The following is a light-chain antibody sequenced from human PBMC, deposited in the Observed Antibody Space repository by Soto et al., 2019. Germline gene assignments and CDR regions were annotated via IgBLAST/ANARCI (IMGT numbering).Light chain of an antibody. CDR2: GAS. V-gene: IGKV3-15*01. Sequence: MGMTQSPAPLSVSPGERATLSCWASQSVSSNLAWYQQKPGQAPRLLIYGASTRATGIPARFSGSGFGTDFTLTISSLEPEDDAVYYCRQLSGCPLIPFGHVTRLEI. CDR1: QSVSSN. J-gene: IGKJ5*01. CDR3: RQLSGCPLIP.